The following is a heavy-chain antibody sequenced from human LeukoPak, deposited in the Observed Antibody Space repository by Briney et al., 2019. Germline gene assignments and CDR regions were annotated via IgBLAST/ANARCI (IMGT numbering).Heavy chain of an antibody. CDR2: IIPILGIA. Sequence: ASVKVSCKASGGTFSSYAIRWVRQAPGQGLAWMGRIIPILGIANYAQKFQGRVTITADKSTSTAYMELSSLRSEDTAVYYCAPQGRLMEWLPLGTWGQGTLVTVSS. CDR1: GGTFSSYA. D-gene: IGHD3-3*01. J-gene: IGHJ5*02. CDR3: APQGRLMEWLPLGT. V-gene: IGHV1-69*04.